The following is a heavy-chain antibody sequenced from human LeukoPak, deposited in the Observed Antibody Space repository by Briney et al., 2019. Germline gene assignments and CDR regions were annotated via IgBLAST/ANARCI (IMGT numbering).Heavy chain of an antibody. V-gene: IGHV3-7*01. D-gene: IGHD6-13*01. Sequence: GGSLGLSCAASGFTFSSYWMSWVRQAPGKGLEWVANIKQDGSEKYCVDSVKGRFTISRDNANNSLYVQMNSLRAEDTAVYYCARDPRVDSSWYRAFDYWGKGTLVTVSS. CDR2: IKQDGSEK. CDR1: GFTFSSYW. CDR3: ARDPRVDSSWYRAFDY. J-gene: IGHJ4*02.